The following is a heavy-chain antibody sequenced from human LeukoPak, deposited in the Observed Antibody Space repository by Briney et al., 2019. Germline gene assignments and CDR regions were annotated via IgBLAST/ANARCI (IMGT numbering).Heavy chain of an antibody. D-gene: IGHD3-10*01. V-gene: IGHV3-66*01. CDR3: AREIYGSANGDH. CDR2: MYSGGTT. Sequence: GGSLRLSCAVSGITITSNYMSWVRQAPGKGLEWISVMYSGGTTFYAESVKGRFTISRDNSRNTLHLQMNSLRAEDTAVYYCAREIYGSANGDHWGQGTLVTVSS. J-gene: IGHJ5*02. CDR1: GITITSNY.